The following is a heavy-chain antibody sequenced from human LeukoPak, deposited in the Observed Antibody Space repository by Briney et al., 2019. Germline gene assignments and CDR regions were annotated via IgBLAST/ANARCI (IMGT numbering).Heavy chain of an antibody. CDR1: GGSFSGYY. V-gene: IGHV4-34*01. J-gene: IGHJ5*01. CDR2: INHSGST. D-gene: IGHD5-18*01. CDR3: ARGALTYSYVPFDS. Sequence: PSETLSLTCAVYGGSFSGYYWSWIRQPPGKGLEWIGEINHSGSTNYNPSLKSRVTISVDTSKNQFSLKLSSVTAADTAVYYCARGALTYSYVPFDSWGQGTLVTVSS.